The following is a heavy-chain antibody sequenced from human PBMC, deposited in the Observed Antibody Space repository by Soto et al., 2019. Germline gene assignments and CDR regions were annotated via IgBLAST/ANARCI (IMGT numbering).Heavy chain of an antibody. CDR3: ARGGGTYRENS. J-gene: IGHJ4*02. Sequence: QVQLVESGGGVVQPGRSLRLSCAASGFTFSSYGMHWVRQAPGKGLEWVAVIWYDGSNKYYADSVKGRFTISRDNSKNTLYLQMNSLRAEDTAVYYCARGGGTYRENSWGQGTLVTVSS. CDR1: GFTFSSYG. CDR2: IWYDGSNK. V-gene: IGHV3-33*01. D-gene: IGHD1-1*01.